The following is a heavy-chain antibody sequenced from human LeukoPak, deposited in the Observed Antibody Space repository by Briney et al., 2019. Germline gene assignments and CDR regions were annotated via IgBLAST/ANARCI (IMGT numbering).Heavy chain of an antibody. CDR3: AIRSGGNQGYFDY. D-gene: IGHD3-16*01. V-gene: IGHV3-23*01. CDR2: ISGSGGST. J-gene: IGHJ4*02. Sequence: PGGSLRLSCAASGFTFSSYAMSWVRQAPGKGLEWVSAISGSGGSTYYADSVKGRFTISRDNSKNTLYLQMNSLRAEDTAVYYCAIRSGGNQGYFDYWGQGTLVTVSS. CDR1: GFTFSSYA.